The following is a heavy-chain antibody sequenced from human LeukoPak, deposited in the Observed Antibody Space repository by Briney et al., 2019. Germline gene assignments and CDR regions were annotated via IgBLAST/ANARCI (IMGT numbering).Heavy chain of an antibody. V-gene: IGHV4-59*03. Sequence: SETLSLTCTISGGSITTYYWSWIRQPPGKALEWIGYIYYSGSTDSTPSLKNRVAMSVDTSRNQFSLKLTSVTAADTAIYYCAAYGGNSEYFDKWAQGSLVTVSS. D-gene: IGHD4-23*01. CDR1: GGSITTYY. J-gene: IGHJ4*01. CDR3: AAYGGNSEYFDK. CDR2: IYYSGST.